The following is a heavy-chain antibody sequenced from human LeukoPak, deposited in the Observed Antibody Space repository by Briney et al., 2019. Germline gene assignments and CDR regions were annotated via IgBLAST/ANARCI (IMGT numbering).Heavy chain of an antibody. J-gene: IGHJ3*02. D-gene: IGHD3-22*01. CDR2: ISAYNGNT. Sequence: EASVKVSCKASGYTFTSYGISWVRQAPGQGLEWMGWISAYNGNTNYAQKLQGRVTMTTDTSTSTAYMELRSLRSDDAAVYYCARRTYYYDSSPKAFDIWGQGTMVTVSS. CDR3: ARRTYYYDSSPKAFDI. CDR1: GYTFTSYG. V-gene: IGHV1-18*01.